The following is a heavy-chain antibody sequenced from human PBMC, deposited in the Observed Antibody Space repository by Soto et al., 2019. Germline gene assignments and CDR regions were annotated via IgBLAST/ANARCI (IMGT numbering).Heavy chain of an antibody. CDR2: ISGSGGST. J-gene: IGHJ6*04. CDR1: GFTFSSYA. D-gene: IGHD3-16*01. V-gene: IGHV3-23*01. Sequence: GGSLRLSCAASGFTFSSYALSWVRQAPGKGLEWISAISGSGGSTYYADSVKGRFTISRDNSKNTLYLQMNSLRAEDTAVYYYSKEGGRRGEWLTSGYYYSDGIDAWGKGATV. CDR3: SKEGGRRGEWLTSGYYYSDGIDA.